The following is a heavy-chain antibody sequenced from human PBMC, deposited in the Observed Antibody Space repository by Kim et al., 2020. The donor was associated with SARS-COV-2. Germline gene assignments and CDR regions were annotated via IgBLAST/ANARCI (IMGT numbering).Heavy chain of an antibody. D-gene: IGHD4-4*01. V-gene: IGHV5-51*01. CDR1: GYSFTNYW. J-gene: IGHJ4*02. Sequence: GESLKISCKGSGYSFTNYWIGWVRQMPGKGLEWMGVIYPSDSDARYSPSFQGQVTISADKSINTAYLQWSSLKGSDTAMYYCARHTNLYSTDYWGQGTLVTVSS. CDR3: ARHTNLYSTDY. CDR2: IYPSDSDA.